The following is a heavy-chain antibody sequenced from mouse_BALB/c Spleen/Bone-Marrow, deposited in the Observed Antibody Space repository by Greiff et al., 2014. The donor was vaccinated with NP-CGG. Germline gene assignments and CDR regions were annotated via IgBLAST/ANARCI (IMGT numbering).Heavy chain of an antibody. CDR3: ARGRFTTVVATGAMDY. J-gene: IGHJ4*01. V-gene: IGHV1-66*01. CDR1: GFGFTSYY. CDR2: IFPGSGNT. D-gene: IGHD1-1*01. Sequence: VQLVESGPELVQPGASVKISCKASGFGFTSYYIHWVKQRPGQGLEWIGWIFPGSGNTKHNEKFKGKATLTADTSSSTAYMQLSSLTSEDSAVYFCARGRFTTVVATGAMDYWGQGTSVTVSS.